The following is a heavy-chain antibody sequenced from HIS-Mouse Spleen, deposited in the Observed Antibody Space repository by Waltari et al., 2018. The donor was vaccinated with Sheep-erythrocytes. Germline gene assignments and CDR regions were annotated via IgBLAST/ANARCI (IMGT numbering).Heavy chain of an antibody. CDR2: ISGSGGST. Sequence: EVQLLESGGGLVQPGGSLRLSCAASGFTFSSYAMSGFRPAPGKGLEWVSAISGSGGSTYYADSVKGRFTISRDNSKNTLYLQMNSLRAEDTAVYYCAKRRTGDGGLDYWGQGTLVTVSS. J-gene: IGHJ4*02. CDR3: AKRRTGDGGLDY. CDR1: GFTFSSYA. D-gene: IGHD7-27*01. V-gene: IGHV3-23*01.